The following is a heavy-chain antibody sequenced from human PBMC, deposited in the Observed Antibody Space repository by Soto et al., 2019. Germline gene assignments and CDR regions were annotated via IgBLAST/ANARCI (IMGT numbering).Heavy chain of an antibody. D-gene: IGHD2-21*01. J-gene: IGHJ4*02. V-gene: IGHV3-30-3*01. CDR1: GFTFRTYT. CDR3: ARDPSHNLLRYFDF. CDR2: ISYDGSDK. Sequence: QVQLVESGGGVVRPGRSLRLSCAASGFTFRTYTMHWVRQAPGKGLEWVAFISYDGSDKYYADSVKGRFTISRDNSKNPLYLPMNSLRDNDPAVYFCARDPSHNLLRYFDFWGQGTLVTVSS.